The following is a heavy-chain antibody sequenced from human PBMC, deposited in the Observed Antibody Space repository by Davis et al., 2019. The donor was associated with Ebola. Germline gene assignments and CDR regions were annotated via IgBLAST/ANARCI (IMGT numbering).Heavy chain of an antibody. J-gene: IGHJ6*04. CDR1: GYTFTNYA. CDR3: AREPIVVVTALYYYYGMDV. CDR2: IHGGNGNR. D-gene: IGHD2-21*02. V-gene: IGHV1-3*01. Sequence: ASVKVSCKAPGYTFTNYAMHWVRQAPGQRLEWMGWIHGGNGNRKYSQKFQGRVTMTRDTSTSTVYMELSSMRSEDTAVYYCAREPIVVVTALYYYYGMDVWGKGTTVTVSS.